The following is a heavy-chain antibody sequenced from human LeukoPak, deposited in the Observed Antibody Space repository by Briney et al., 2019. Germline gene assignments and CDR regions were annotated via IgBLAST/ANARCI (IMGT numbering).Heavy chain of an antibody. Sequence: SETLSLTCTVSGGSISSYYWSWIRQPPGKGLEWIGYIHTSGSNYNPSLKGRVTISIDTSKNQFSLRLTSVTAADTAMYYCARRSSDYYFDYWGQGTLVTVSS. J-gene: IGHJ4*02. CDR1: GGSISSYY. CDR3: ARRSSDYYFDY. CDR2: IHTSGS. D-gene: IGHD3-22*01. V-gene: IGHV4-4*09.